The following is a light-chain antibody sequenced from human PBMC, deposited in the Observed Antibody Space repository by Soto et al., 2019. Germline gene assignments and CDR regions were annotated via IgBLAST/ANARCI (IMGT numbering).Light chain of an antibody. Sequence: EVVLTQSPGTLSLSPGERATLSCRASLSISNYLAWYQQKPGQAPRLLIYDASSRATGIPDRFSGSASGTEFTLTISRPEPEDFAVYYCQQYGSSRRTFGQGTKVEIK. V-gene: IGKV3-20*01. CDR3: QQYGSSRRT. CDR1: LSISNY. CDR2: DAS. J-gene: IGKJ1*01.